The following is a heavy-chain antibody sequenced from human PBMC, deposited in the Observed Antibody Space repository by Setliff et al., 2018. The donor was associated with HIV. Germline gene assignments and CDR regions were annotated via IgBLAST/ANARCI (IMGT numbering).Heavy chain of an antibody. CDR2: INHSGST. CDR3: ASGRPTVNYYDSSGYSD. D-gene: IGHD3-22*01. CDR1: GGSFSGYY. J-gene: IGHJ4*02. V-gene: IGHV4-34*01. Sequence: SETLSLTCAVYGGSFSGYYWSWIRQPPGKGLEWIGEINHSGSTNYNPSLKSRVTISVDTSKNQFSLKLSSVTAADTAVYYCASGRPTVNYYDSSGYSDWGQGTLVTVSS.